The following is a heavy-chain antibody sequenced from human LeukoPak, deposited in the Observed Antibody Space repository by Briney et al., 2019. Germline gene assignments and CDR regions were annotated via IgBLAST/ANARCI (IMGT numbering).Heavy chain of an antibody. CDR2: MQYGRDT. CDR1: GDSISSYY. J-gene: IGHJ6*03. Sequence: SETLALICAVSGDSISSYYWSWMRQPPGQRLEWIAYMQYGRDTNYNPSLKSRVTISVDTSNSQFSLKLSFVSAVDTAVYYCARYVGVRDRHYLDVWGKGTTVTVSS. D-gene: IGHD3-10*01. V-gene: IGHV4-59*01. CDR3: ARYVGVRDRHYLDV.